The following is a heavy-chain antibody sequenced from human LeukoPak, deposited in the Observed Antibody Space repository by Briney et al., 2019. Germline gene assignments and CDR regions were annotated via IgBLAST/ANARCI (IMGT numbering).Heavy chain of an antibody. CDR1: GSIFTSYW. V-gene: IGHV5-51*01. J-gene: IGHJ4*02. CDR3: ARRGRYSYGSYFDY. D-gene: IGHD5-18*01. CDR2: IYPGDSDT. Sequence: PGASLQISCKGSGSIFTSYWIGWVRQVPGKGLEWMGIIYPGDSDTAYSPSFQGQVTVSADKSITTAYLQWSSLKASDTAMYYCARRGRYSYGSYFDYWGQGTLVTVSS.